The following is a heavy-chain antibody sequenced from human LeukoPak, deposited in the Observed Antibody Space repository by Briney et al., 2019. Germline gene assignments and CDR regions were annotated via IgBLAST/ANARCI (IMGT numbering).Heavy chain of an antibody. V-gene: IGHV4-39*07. Sequence: SEALSLTCTVSGGSISSSSYYWGWIRQPPGKGLEWIGSIYYSGSTYYNPSLKSRVTISVDTSKNQFSLKLSSVTAADTAMYYCARVEDSSGYYYGWFDPWGQGTLVTVSS. CDR1: GGSISSSSYY. CDR3: ARVEDSSGYYYGWFDP. CDR2: IYYSGST. J-gene: IGHJ5*02. D-gene: IGHD3-22*01.